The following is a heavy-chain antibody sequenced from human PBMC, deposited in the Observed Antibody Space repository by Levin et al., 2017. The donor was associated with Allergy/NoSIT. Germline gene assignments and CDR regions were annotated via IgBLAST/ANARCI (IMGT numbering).Heavy chain of an antibody. CDR3: ARGAWCMLYDCGGFDY. J-gene: IGHJ4*02. D-gene: IGHD2-8*01. CDR2: IKQDGSEK. Sequence: GESLKISCAASGFTFSSYWMSWVRQAPGKGLEWVANIKQDGSEKYYVDSVKGRFTISRDNAKNSLYLQMNSLRAEDTAVYYCARGAWCMLYDCGGFDYWGQGTLVTVSS. CDR1: GFTFSSYW. V-gene: IGHV3-7*01.